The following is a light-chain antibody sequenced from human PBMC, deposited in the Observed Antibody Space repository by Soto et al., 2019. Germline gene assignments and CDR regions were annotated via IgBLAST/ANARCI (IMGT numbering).Light chain of an antibody. CDR1: SSDVGGYNY. CDR2: EVN. V-gene: IGLV2-8*01. Sequence: QSVLTQHPSASGSPGQSVTISCTGTSSDVGGYNYVSWFQQHPGKAPKLIIHEVNQRPSGVPDRFSGSKSGNTASLTVSGLQAEDEGTYYCSSYGGYNNVVFGTGTKVPVL. CDR3: SSYGGYNNVV. J-gene: IGLJ1*01.